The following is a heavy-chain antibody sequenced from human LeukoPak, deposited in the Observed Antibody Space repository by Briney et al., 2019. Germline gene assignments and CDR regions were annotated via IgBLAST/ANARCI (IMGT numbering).Heavy chain of an antibody. J-gene: IGHJ4*02. CDR3: ARTYYYDSSGYSDY. CDR1: GGSISTYY. CDR2: IYTSGST. D-gene: IGHD3-22*01. V-gene: IGHV4-4*07. Sequence: SETLSLTCTVSGGSISTYYWSWIRQPAGKGLEWIGRIYTSGSTNYNPSLKSRVTISVNTSKNQFSLKLSSVTAADTAVYYCARTYYYDSSGYSDYWGQGTLVTVSS.